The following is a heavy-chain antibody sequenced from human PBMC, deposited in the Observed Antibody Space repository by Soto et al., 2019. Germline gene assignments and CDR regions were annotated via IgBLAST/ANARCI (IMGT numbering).Heavy chain of an antibody. CDR3: AREYCSGGSCYHGFDY. Sequence: SQTLSLTCAISGDSVSSNSAAWNWIRQSPSRGLEWLGRTYYRPKWYNDYAVSVKGRITINPDTSKNQFSLQLNSVTPEDTAVYYCAREYCSGGSCYHGFDYWGQGTLVTVSS. CDR2: TYYRPKWYN. CDR1: GDSVSSNSAA. J-gene: IGHJ4*02. D-gene: IGHD2-15*01. V-gene: IGHV6-1*01.